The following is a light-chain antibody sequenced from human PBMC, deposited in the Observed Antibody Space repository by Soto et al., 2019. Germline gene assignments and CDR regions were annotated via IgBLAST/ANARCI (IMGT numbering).Light chain of an antibody. CDR2: EVS. CDR1: SSDVGGYNY. CDR3: SSYTSSSTLVV. Sequence: QSALTQPASVSGSPGQSITISCTGTSSDVGGYNYVSWYQHHPGKAPKLMIYEVSDRPSGISNRFSGSKSGNTASLTISGLQPEDEADYHCSSYTSSSTLVVFGGGTKLTVL. V-gene: IGLV2-14*01. J-gene: IGLJ2*01.